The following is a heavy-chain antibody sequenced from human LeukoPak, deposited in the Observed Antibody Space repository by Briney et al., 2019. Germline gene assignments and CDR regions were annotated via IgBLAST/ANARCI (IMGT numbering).Heavy chain of an antibody. Sequence: ASVKVSCKASGYTFTSYYMHWVRQAPGQGLEWMGIINPSGGSTSYAQKFQGRVTMTRDTSTSTVYMELSSLRSEDTAVYYCARDERIAAAGSGPVDYWGQGTLVTVSS. CDR3: ARDERIAAAGSGPVDY. V-gene: IGHV1-46*01. CDR2: INPSGGST. CDR1: GYTFTSYY. D-gene: IGHD6-13*01. J-gene: IGHJ4*02.